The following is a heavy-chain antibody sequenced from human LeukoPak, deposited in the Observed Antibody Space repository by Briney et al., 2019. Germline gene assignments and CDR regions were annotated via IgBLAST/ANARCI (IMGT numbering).Heavy chain of an antibody. CDR2: ISSIDGST. CDR3: AREDTAMVGPGLYYFDY. D-gene: IGHD5-18*01. V-gene: IGHV3-23*01. Sequence: GTLRLSCAASGFTFSSYGMSWVRQAPGKGLEWVSGISSIDGSTYYADSVKGRFTISRDNAKNSLYLQLNSLRAEDTALYYCAREDTAMVGPGLYYFDYWGQGTLVTVSS. CDR1: GFTFSSYG. J-gene: IGHJ4*02.